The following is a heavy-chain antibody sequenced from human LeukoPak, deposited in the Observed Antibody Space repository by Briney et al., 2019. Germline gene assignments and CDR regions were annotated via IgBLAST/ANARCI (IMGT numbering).Heavy chain of an antibody. CDR2: ISSSSSYI. V-gene: IGHV3-21*01. Sequence: GGSLRLSCAASGFTFSSYAMHWVRQAPGKGLEWVSSISSSSSYIYYADSVKGRFTISRDNAKNSLYLQMNSLRAEDTAVYYCARDHGGNSGFDYWGQGTLVTVSS. D-gene: IGHD4-23*01. CDR3: ARDHGGNSGFDY. J-gene: IGHJ4*02. CDR1: GFTFSSYA.